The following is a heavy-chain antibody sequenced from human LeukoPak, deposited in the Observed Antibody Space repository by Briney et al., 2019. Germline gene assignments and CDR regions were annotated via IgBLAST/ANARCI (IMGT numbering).Heavy chain of an antibody. CDR1: GGSISSYY. Sequence: PSETLSLTCTVSGGSISSYYWSWIRQPPGKGLEWIGYIYYSGSTNYNPSLKSRVTTSVDTSKNQFSLKLSSVTAADTAVYYCARLKVTTEIFDYWGQGTLVTVSS. CDR2: IYYSGST. J-gene: IGHJ4*02. V-gene: IGHV4-59*01. CDR3: ARLKVTTEIFDY. D-gene: IGHD4-11*01.